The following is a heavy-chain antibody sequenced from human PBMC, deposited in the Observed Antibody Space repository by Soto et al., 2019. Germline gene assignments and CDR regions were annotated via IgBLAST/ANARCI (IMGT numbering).Heavy chain of an antibody. V-gene: IGHV3-43D*03. D-gene: IGHD3-9*01. Sequence: GGSLRLSCAASGFTFDDYAMHWVRQAPGKGLEWVSLISWDGGSTYYADSVKGRFTISRDNSKNSLYLQMNSLRAEDTALYYCANQASLVIIEYYFDYWGQGTLVTVSS. CDR1: GFTFDDYA. CDR3: ANQASLVIIEYYFDY. J-gene: IGHJ4*02. CDR2: ISWDGGST.